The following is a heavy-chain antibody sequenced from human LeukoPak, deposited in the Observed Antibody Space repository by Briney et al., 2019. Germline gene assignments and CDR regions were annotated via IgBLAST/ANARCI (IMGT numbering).Heavy chain of an antibody. V-gene: IGHV3-49*05. Sequence: KPGGSLRLSCTASGFTFGDYAMSWFRQAPGKGLEWVGFIRSKAYGGTTEYAASVKGRFTISGDDSKSIAYLQMNSLRAEDTAVYYCARDGGSYYPYYYYYYMDVWGKGTTVTVSS. J-gene: IGHJ6*03. CDR1: GFTFGDYA. CDR3: ARDGGSYYPYYYYYYMDV. CDR2: IRSKAYGGTT. D-gene: IGHD1-26*01.